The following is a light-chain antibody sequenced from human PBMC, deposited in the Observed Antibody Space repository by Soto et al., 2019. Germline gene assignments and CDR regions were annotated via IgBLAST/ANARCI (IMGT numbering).Light chain of an antibody. J-gene: IGKJ5*01. CDR3: QQRHMWPIT. V-gene: IGKV3-11*01. CDR2: DAY. CDR1: QSVSSY. Sequence: EIVLTQSPATLSLSPGERAILSCGASQSVSSYLAWYQQKPGQAPRLLIYDAYNRATGIPPRFSGSGSGTDFTLTISSLEPEDSAVYYCQQRHMWPITLGQGTRLEIK.